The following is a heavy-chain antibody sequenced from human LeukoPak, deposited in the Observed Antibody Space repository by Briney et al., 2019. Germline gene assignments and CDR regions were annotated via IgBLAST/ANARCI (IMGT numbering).Heavy chain of an antibody. CDR1: GFTFSSYS. J-gene: IGHJ4*02. V-gene: IGHV3-21*06. CDR2: ISSSSSYI. D-gene: IGHD4-17*01. CDR3: ARQGDYGDYSRRDKYVIVS. Sequence: GGSLRLSCAASGFTFSSYSMNWVRQAPGKGLEWVSSISSSSSYIYYADSVKGRFTISRDNAKNTVYLQMNSLRAEDTAVYYCARQGDYGDYSRRDKYVIVSWGQGTLVTVSS.